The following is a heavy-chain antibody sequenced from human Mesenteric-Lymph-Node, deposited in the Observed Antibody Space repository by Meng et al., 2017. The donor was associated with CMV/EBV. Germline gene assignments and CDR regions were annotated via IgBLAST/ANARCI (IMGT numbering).Heavy chain of an antibody. CDR3: TTDQGYDNVWGTYRYYYFDY. CDR1: GFTFSNAW. V-gene: IGHV3-15*01. D-gene: IGHD3-16*02. CDR2: IKSKADGETT. J-gene: IGHJ4*02. Sequence: GESLKISCAASGFTFSNAWMNWVRQAPGKGLEWVGRIKSKADGETTDYAAPVKGRFTISRDDSKTTLYLQMNSLKTEDTAVYYCTTDQGYDNVWGTYRYYYFDYWGQGSPVTVSS.